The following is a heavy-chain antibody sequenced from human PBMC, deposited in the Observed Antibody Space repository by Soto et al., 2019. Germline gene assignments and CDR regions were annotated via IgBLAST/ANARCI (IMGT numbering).Heavy chain of an antibody. CDR3: ARLPSDTMVRGVILPNYYYYMDV. CDR1: GFTFSSYS. J-gene: IGHJ6*03. V-gene: IGHV3-21*01. D-gene: IGHD3-10*01. Sequence: GGSLRLSCAASGFTFSSYSMNRVRQAPGKGLEWVSSISSSSSYIYYADSVKGRFTISRDNAKNSLYLQMNSLRAEDTAVYYCARLPSDTMVRGVILPNYYYYMDVWGKGTTVTVSS. CDR2: ISSSSSYI.